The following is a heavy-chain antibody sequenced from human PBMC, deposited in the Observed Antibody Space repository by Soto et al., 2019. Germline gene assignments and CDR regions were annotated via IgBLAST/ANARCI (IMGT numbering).Heavy chain of an antibody. D-gene: IGHD2-15*01. J-gene: IGHJ6*02. Sequence: GVSLRLSCSASGFTFSSYAMSWVRQAPGKGLEWVSAISGSGGSTYYADSVKGRFTISRDNSKNTLYLQMNSLRAEDTAVYYCTRHTNTPMDGWGEGPTLTVSS. CDR1: GFTFSSYA. V-gene: IGHV3-23*01. CDR3: TRHTNTPMDG. CDR2: ISGSGGST.